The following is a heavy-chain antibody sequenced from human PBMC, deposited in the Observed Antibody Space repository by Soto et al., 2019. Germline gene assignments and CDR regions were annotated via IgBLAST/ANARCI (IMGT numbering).Heavy chain of an antibody. D-gene: IGHD2-15*01. CDR2: ISGSGGST. J-gene: IGHJ5*02. Sequence: GGSLRLSCAASGFTFSSYAMSWVRQAPGKGLEWVSAISGSGGSTYYADSVKGRFTISRDNSKNTLYLQMNSLRAEDTAVYYCAKDGYCSGGSCFLQNWFDPWGQGTLVTVSS. V-gene: IGHV3-23*01. CDR1: GFTFSSYA. CDR3: AKDGYCSGGSCFLQNWFDP.